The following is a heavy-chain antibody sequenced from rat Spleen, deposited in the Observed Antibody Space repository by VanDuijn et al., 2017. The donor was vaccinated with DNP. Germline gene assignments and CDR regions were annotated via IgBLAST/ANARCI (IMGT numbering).Heavy chain of an antibody. Sequence: EVQLQESGPGLVKTSQSLSLTCSVTGYSITSSYRWNWIRKFPGNKLDWMGSVNSAGTTNYNPSLKSRISITRDTSKNQLFLQVNSVTTEDTATYYCARWPGYNPPYAMDAWGQGTSVTVSS. D-gene: IGHD1-4*01. J-gene: IGHJ4*01. CDR2: VNSAGTT. CDR3: ARWPGYNPPYAMDA. CDR1: GYSITSSYR. V-gene: IGHV3-3*01.